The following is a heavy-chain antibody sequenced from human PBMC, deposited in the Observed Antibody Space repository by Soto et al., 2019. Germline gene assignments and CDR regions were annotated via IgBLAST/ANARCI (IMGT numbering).Heavy chain of an antibody. Sequence: SVKVSCKASGGSFTYTLSWVRQAPGQGLEWMGGIIPIFGTTNYAQKFQGRVTITADESAKTAYMELSTLRSEDTAVYYCARLHSHGTYGMDVWGQGTTVTVSS. CDR2: IIPIFGTT. V-gene: IGHV1-69*13. CDR1: GGSFTYT. D-gene: IGHD5-18*01. CDR3: ARLHSHGTYGMDV. J-gene: IGHJ6*02.